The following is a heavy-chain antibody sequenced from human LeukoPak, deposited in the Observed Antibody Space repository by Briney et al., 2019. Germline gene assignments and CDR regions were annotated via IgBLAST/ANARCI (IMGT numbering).Heavy chain of an antibody. Sequence: GESLKISCKGFGYTFTSYWIGWVRQMPGKGLEWMGIIYPDDSDTRYSPSFEGQVIISVDKSISTAYLQWSSLKASDTATYYCARHGHCTNGVCYSNYYYYMDVWGKGTTVTVSS. D-gene: IGHD2-8*01. V-gene: IGHV5-51*01. CDR2: IYPDDSDT. CDR1: GYTFTSYW. CDR3: ARHGHCTNGVCYSNYYYYMDV. J-gene: IGHJ6*03.